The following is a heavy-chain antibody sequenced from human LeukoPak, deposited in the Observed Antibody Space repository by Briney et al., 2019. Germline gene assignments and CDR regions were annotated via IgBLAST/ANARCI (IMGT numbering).Heavy chain of an antibody. Sequence: SETLSPTCAVYGGSFSGYYWSWIRQPPGKGLEWIGEINHSGSTNYNPSLKSRVTISVDTSKNQFSLKLSSVTAADTAVYYCARGGYDFWSGRLYYYYYMDVWGKGTTVTVSS. CDR1: GGSFSGYY. D-gene: IGHD3-3*01. J-gene: IGHJ6*03. CDR3: ARGGYDFWSGRLYYYYYMDV. V-gene: IGHV4-34*01. CDR2: INHSGST.